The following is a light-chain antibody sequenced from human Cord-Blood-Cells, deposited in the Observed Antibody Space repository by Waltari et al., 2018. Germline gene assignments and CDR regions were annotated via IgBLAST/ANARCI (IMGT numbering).Light chain of an antibody. J-gene: IGKJ3*01. CDR2: AAS. CDR1: QGIRND. Sequence: AIQMTQSPSYLSASVGERVTITCRASQGIRNDLGWYQQKQGKAPKLLIYAASSLQSGVPSRFSGSGSGTDFTLTISSLQPEDFATYYCLQDYNYPFTFGPGTKVDIK. CDR3: LQDYNYPFT. V-gene: IGKV1-6*01.